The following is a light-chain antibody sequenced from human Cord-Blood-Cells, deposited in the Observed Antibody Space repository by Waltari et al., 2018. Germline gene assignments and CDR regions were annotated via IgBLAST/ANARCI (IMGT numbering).Light chain of an antibody. CDR1: SSDVGGYNY. CDR2: EVS. CDR3: CSYAGSYTVV. Sequence: QSALTQPRSVSGSPGPSVTISCNGTSSDVGGYNYVSWYQQHPGKAPKPMIYEVSKRPSGVPDLFSGSKSGNTASLTICGLQAEDEADYYCCSYAGSYTVVFGTGNNVTVL. V-gene: IGLV2-11*01. J-gene: IGLJ1*01.